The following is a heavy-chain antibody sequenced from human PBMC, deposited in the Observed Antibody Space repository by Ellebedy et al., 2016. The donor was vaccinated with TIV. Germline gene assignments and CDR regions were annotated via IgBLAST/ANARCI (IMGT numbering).Heavy chain of an antibody. CDR2: IYPGDSDI. Sequence: GESLKISCKGFGYSFTDYWIGWVRQMPGKGLEWMGIIYPGDSDIRYSPSFQGQVTISADKSFSTAYLQWSSLKASDTAMYYCARHAGSWFSGGSKAVVYWGQGTLVTVSS. CDR3: ARHAGSWFSGGSKAVVY. V-gene: IGHV5-51*01. CDR1: GYSFTDYW. D-gene: IGHD6-13*01. J-gene: IGHJ4*02.